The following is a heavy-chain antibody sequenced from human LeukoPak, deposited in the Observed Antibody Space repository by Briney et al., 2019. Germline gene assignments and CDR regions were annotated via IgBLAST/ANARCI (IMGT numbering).Heavy chain of an antibody. Sequence: GGSLRLSCAASGFTFNRYAMHWVRQAPGKGLEGVASLSYDGYNKQYADSVKGRFTISRDISDDTLYLQMTSLRGDDTALYYCARDVTTFLQPNAYAFDIWGLGTMLTVSS. D-gene: IGHD4-11*01. J-gene: IGHJ3*02. CDR2: LSYDGYNK. CDR1: GFTFNRYA. CDR3: ARDVTTFLQPNAYAFDI. V-gene: IGHV3-30*14.